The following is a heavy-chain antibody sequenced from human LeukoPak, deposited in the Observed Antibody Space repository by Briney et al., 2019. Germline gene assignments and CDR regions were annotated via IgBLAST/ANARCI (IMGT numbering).Heavy chain of an antibody. J-gene: IGHJ4*02. CDR2: INSDGSST. CDR3: ARAKATVTTCYFDY. V-gene: IGHV3-74*01. D-gene: IGHD4-17*01. Sequence: GGSLRLSCAASGFTFSSYWMHWVRQAPGKGLVWVSRINSDGSSTSYADSVKGRFTISRDNAKNTLYLQMNSLSAEDTAVYYCARAKATVTTCYFDYWGQGTLVTVSS. CDR1: GFTFSSYW.